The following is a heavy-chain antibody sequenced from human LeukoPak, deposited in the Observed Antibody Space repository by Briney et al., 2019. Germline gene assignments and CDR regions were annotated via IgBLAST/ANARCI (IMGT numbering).Heavy chain of an antibody. J-gene: IGHJ6*03. V-gene: IGHV3-7*03. CDR1: GFTFSSYW. Sequence: PGGSLRLSCAASGFTFSSYWMSWVRQAPGKGLEWVANIKQDGSEKYYVDSVKGRFTISRDNAKNSLYLQMNSLRAEDTAVYYCAGNLLGYCSSTSCYIGEYYYMDVWGKGTTVTVSS. CDR3: AGNLLGYCSSTSCYIGEYYYMDV. D-gene: IGHD2-2*02. CDR2: IKQDGSEK.